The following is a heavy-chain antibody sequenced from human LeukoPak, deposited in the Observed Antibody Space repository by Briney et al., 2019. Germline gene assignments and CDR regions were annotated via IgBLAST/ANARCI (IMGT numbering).Heavy chain of an antibody. V-gene: IGHV3-7*01. CDR2: INEDGIET. D-gene: IGHD3-10*01. Sequence: GGSLRLSCEASGFTFRTSWMGRVRQAPGQGLEWVADINEDGIETYYVHSLRGRFTISRDNANNSLFLQMDSLRAEDTAVYYCARQARVTHFYGGFGSHFDFWGQGILVTVSS. CDR3: ARQARVTHFYGGFGSHFDF. J-gene: IGHJ4*02. CDR1: GFTFRTSW.